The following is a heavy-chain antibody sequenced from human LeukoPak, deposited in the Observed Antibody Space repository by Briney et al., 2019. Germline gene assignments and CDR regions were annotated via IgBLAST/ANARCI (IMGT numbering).Heavy chain of an antibody. CDR1: GGSISSYY. D-gene: IGHD3-22*01. Sequence: PSETLSLTCTVSGGSISSYYFSWIRQPPGKGLEWIGYFHYSWSTNYNPSLKSRVTITLDTSKNQFSLMLSSVTAADTAVYYCARDTWGYYDGNGYYYYFDYWGQGTLVTVSS. CDR2: FHYSWST. V-gene: IGHV4-59*01. J-gene: IGHJ4*02. CDR3: ARDTWGYYDGNGYYYYFDY.